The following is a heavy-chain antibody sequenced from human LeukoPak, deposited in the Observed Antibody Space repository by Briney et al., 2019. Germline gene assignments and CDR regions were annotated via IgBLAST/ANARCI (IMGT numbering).Heavy chain of an antibody. Sequence: ASVKVSCKASGYTFTSYDINWVRQATGQGLEWMGWMNPNSGNTGYAQKFQGRVTMTRNTSISTAYMELSSLRSEDTAVYYCARGKLWFGELLLGGFDYWGQGTLVTVSS. CDR2: MNPNSGNT. J-gene: IGHJ4*02. V-gene: IGHV1-8*01. D-gene: IGHD3-10*01. CDR3: ARGKLWFGELLLGGFDY. CDR1: GYTFTSYD.